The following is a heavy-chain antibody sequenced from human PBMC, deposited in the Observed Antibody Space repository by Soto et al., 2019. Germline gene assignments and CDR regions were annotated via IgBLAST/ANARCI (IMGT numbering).Heavy chain of an antibody. CDR3: AREQVLRYFDWLGSPPYGMDV. V-gene: IGHV3-53*01. Sequence: GGSLRLSCAASGFTVSSNYMSWVRQAPGKGLEWVSVIYSGGSTYYADSVKGRFTISRDNSKNTLYLQMNSLGAEDTAVYYCAREQVLRYFDWLGSPPYGMDVWGQGTTVTVSS. CDR2: IYSGGST. D-gene: IGHD3-9*01. CDR1: GFTVSSNY. J-gene: IGHJ6*02.